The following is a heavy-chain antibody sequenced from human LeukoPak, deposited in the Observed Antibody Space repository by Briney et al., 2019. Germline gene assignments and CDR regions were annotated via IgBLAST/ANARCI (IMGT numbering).Heavy chain of an antibody. CDR1: GYTFTGYY. Sequence: ASVKVSCKASGYTFTGYYMHWVRQAPGQGLEWMGWINPNSGGTNYAQKFQGRVTMTRDTSISTAYTELSRLRSDDTAVYYCARVRTSLGKGIDGAFDIWGQGTMVTVSS. V-gene: IGHV1-2*02. J-gene: IGHJ3*02. D-gene: IGHD2-2*01. CDR3: ARVRTSLGKGIDGAFDI. CDR2: INPNSGGT.